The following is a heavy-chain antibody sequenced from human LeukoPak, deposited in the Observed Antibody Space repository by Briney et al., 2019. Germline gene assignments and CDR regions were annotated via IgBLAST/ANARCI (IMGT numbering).Heavy chain of an antibody. J-gene: IGHJ1*01. CDR3: ARVIRGSGSEYFQH. CDR2: IYYSGST. D-gene: IGHD3-10*01. CDR1: GGSISSYY. Sequence: PAETLSLTCTVSGGSISSYYWSWIRQPPGKGLEWIGYIYYSGSTNYTPSLKSRVTISVDTSKNHFSRKLSSVTAADTAVYYCARVIRGSGSEYFQHWGQGALVTVSS. V-gene: IGHV4-59*01.